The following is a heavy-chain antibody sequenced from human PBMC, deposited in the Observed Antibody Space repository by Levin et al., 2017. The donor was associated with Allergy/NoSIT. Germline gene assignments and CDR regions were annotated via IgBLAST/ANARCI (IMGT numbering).Heavy chain of an antibody. D-gene: IGHD3-10*01. CDR1: GYTFTSYD. Sequence: GESLKISCKASGYTFTSYDINWVRQAPGQGLEWMGWMNPNSGDTGYPQRFQGRVTMTRNTSINTAYMELTSLSSEDTALYYCARTDHYYAGSRSVDVWGQGTLVTVSS. V-gene: IGHV1-8*01. CDR2: MNPNSGDT. J-gene: IGHJ4*02. CDR3: ARTDHYYAGSRSVDV.